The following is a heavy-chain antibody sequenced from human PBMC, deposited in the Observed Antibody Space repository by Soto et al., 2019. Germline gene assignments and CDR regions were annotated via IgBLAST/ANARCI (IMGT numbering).Heavy chain of an antibody. V-gene: IGHV1-69*13. CDR3: AREGEYSSSSYWFDP. Sequence: ASVKVSCKASGGTFSSYAISWVRQAPGQGLEWMGGIIPIFGTANYAQKFQGRVTITADESTSTAYMELSSLRSEDTAVYYCAREGEYSSSSYWFDPWGQGTLVTVSS. D-gene: IGHD6-6*01. J-gene: IGHJ5*02. CDR2: IIPIFGTA. CDR1: GGTFSSYA.